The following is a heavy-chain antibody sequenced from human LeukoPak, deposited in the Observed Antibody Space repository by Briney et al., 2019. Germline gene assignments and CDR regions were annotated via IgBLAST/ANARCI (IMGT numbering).Heavy chain of an antibody. CDR2: ISAYNGNT. D-gene: IGHD2-2*01. CDR3: ARDQGCSSTSCPLTRFDY. J-gene: IGHJ4*01. CDR1: GYTFTSYG. Sequence: ASVKVSCKASGYTFTSYGISWVRQAPGQGLEWMGGISAYNGNTNYAQKLQGRVTMTTDTSTSTAYMELRSLRSDDTAVYYCARDQGCSSTSCPLTRFDYWGHGTLVTVSS. V-gene: IGHV1-18*01.